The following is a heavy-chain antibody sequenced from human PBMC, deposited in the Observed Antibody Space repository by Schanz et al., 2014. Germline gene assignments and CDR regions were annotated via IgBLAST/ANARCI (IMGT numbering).Heavy chain of an antibody. CDR1: GFTFSTYW. CDR3: ARDKGGYYPFDY. CDR2: IKQDESER. D-gene: IGHD3-3*01. V-gene: IGHV3-7*01. Sequence: EVQLVESGGGLVQPGGSLRLSCAASGFTFSTYWMSWVRQAPGKGLEWVANIKQDESERSYVDSVKGRFTISRDNAKTSLYQQMNSLRAEDTAVYYCARDKGGYYPFDYWGQGTLVTVSS. J-gene: IGHJ4*02.